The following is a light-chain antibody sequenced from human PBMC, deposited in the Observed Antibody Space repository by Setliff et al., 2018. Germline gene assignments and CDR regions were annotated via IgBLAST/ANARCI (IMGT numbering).Light chain of an antibody. Sequence: SYELTQPPSVSVAPGKTARITCGGDNIGSKSVNWYYQKPGQAPVLVIYYDSDRPSGVPDRFSGSKSGTSASLAISGLQSEDEADYYCAAWDDSLNADVVFGGGTKVTVL. CDR1: NIGSKS. V-gene: IGLV3-21*04. CDR3: AAWDDSLNADVV. CDR2: YDS. J-gene: IGLJ2*01.